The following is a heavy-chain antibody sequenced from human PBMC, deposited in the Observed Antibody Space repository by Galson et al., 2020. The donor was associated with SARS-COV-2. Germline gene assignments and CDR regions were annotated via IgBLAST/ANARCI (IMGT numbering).Heavy chain of an antibody. Sequence: SCAASGFTFRDYGVHWVRQAPGKGLEWVAFISYDGSYTYEADSMKGRFTISRDNSKSAAYLQMSSLRPEDTAIYYCARPTTYTYGPDFWGRGTLGTVSS. V-gene: IGHV3-30*03. CDR3: ARPTTYTYGPDF. CDR2: ISYDGSYT. D-gene: IGHD5-18*01. J-gene: IGHJ4*02. CDR1: GFTFRDYG.